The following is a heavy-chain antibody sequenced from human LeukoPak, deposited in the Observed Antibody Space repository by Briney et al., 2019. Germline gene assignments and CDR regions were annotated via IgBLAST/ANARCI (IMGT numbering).Heavy chain of an antibody. V-gene: IGHV3-21*01. CDR2: ISLSGAYI. Sequence: PGGSLRLSCAASGFTLNDYSLNWVRQAPGKGLEWVSSISLSGAYIYYVDSVKGRFTISRDNAKHSLSLQMNSLRAEDTAVYFCVSRCVKADCHFSSYGPDVWGQGTTVTVSS. D-gene: IGHD2-21*01. CDR3: VSRCVKADCHFSSYGPDV. J-gene: IGHJ6*02. CDR1: GFTLNDYS.